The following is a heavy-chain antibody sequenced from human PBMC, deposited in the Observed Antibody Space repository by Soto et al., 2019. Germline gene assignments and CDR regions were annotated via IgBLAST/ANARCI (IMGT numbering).Heavy chain of an antibody. CDR2: ISSSSSTI. D-gene: IGHD2-2*01. CDR1: GFTFSSYS. V-gene: IGHV3-48*02. J-gene: IGHJ3*02. CDR3: ARDLQKDIVVVPAAVPYDDAFDI. Sequence: EVQLVESGGGLVQPGGSLRLSCAASGFTFSSYSMNWVRQAPGKGLEWVSYISSSSSTIYYADSVKGRFTISRDNAKNSLYLQMNSLRDEDTAVYYCARDLQKDIVVVPAAVPYDDAFDIWGQGTMVTVSS.